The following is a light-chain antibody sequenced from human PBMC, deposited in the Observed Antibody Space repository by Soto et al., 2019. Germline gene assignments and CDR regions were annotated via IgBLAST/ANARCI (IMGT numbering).Light chain of an antibody. V-gene: IGKV3-15*01. CDR2: GAF. CDR3: QQYNDWPLT. Sequence: EIVMTQSPVTLSVSPGERVTLSCRASQSVSSNLAWYQPKPGQAPSLLIYGAFTRATGIPARFSGTGSGTEFTLIISSLQSEDFALYYCQQYNDWPLTFGQGTKVDIK. J-gene: IGKJ1*01. CDR1: QSVSSN.